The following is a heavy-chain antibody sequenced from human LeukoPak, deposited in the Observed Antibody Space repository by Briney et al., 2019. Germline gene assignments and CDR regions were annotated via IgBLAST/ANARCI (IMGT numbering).Heavy chain of an antibody. D-gene: IGHD3-16*01. Sequence: QAGGSLRLSCAVTGFTVTNNYMTWVRQAPGKGLEWVSVIYSGGNTYYADSVKGRFTISRDSSQATLYLQMNSLRAEDTAVYYCARGMPGAPGGGFLDSWGQGTLVTVSS. J-gene: IGHJ4*02. V-gene: IGHV3-66*01. CDR2: IYSGGNT. CDR3: ARGMPGAPGGGFLDS. CDR1: GFTVTNNY.